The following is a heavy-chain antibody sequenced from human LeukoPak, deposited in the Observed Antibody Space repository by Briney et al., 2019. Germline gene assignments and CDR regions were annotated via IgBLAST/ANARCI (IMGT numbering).Heavy chain of an antibody. Sequence: SGPALVKPTQTLTLTCTFSGFSLNTSGMCVSWIRQPPGKALEWLALIDWDVDKYYSTSLKTRLTISKDTSKNQVVLTMTNMDPVDTATYFCARYLYGDSTSYFDYWGQGALVIVSS. CDR2: IDWDVDK. J-gene: IGHJ4*02. V-gene: IGHV2-70*01. CDR3: ARYLYGDSTSYFDY. D-gene: IGHD4-17*01. CDR1: GFSLNTSGMC.